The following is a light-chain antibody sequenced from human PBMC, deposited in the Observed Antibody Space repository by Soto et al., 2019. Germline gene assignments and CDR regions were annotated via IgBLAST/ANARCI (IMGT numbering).Light chain of an antibody. V-gene: IGKV3-15*01. CDR2: GAS. Sequence: EIVMTQSPATLSVSPGERATLSCRASQSVSSNLAWYRQKPGQAPRLLIYGASTRATGIPARFSGSRSGTVFTLSISSLQSEDFAVYYCQQYNNWPPGTFGQGTKVEIK. J-gene: IGKJ1*01. CDR3: QQYNNWPPGT. CDR1: QSVSSN.